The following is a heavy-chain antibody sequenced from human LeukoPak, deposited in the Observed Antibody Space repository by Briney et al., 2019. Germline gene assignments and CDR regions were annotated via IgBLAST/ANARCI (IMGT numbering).Heavy chain of an antibody. V-gene: IGHV4-31*03. Sequence: PSETLSLTCIVSGGSISSGGYKWSWIRQHPGKGLEWIGYIYYSGSTYYNPSLRSRVTMSVDTSKDQFSLKLSSVTAADTAVYYCARDRTGPLSYYYGIDPWGQGTLVTVSS. D-gene: IGHD3-10*01. J-gene: IGHJ5*02. CDR1: GGSISSGGYK. CDR3: ARDRTGPLSYYYGIDP. CDR2: IYYSGST.